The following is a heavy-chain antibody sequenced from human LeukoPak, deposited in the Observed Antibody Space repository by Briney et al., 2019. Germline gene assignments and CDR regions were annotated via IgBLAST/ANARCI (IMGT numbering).Heavy chain of an antibody. CDR3: AKDPGVYYGDYYFDY. D-gene: IGHD4-17*01. CDR2: ISGSGGST. CDR1: GFTFSSCA. V-gene: IGHV3-23*01. J-gene: IGHJ4*02. Sequence: GGSLRLSCAASGFTFSSCAMGWVRQAPGKGLEWVSAISGSGGSTYYADSVKGRFTISRDNSKNTLYLQMNSLRAEDTAVYYCAKDPGVYYGDYYFDYWGQGTLATVSS.